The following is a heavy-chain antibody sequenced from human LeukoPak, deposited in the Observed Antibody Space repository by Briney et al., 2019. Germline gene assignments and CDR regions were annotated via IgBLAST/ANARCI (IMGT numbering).Heavy chain of an antibody. D-gene: IGHD1-14*01. V-gene: IGHV4-34*01. CDR1: GGSFSGYY. CDR2: INHSGST. J-gene: IGHJ3*02. CDR3: ARGTRGTQRGAFDI. Sequence: SETLSLTCAVYGGSFSGYYWSWIRQPSGKGLEWIGEINHSGSTNYNPSLKSRVTISVDTSKNQFSLKLSSVTAADTAVYYCARGTRGTQRGAFDIWGQGTMVTVSS.